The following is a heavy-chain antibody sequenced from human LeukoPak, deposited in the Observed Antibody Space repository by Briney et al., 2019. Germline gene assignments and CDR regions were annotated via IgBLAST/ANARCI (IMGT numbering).Heavy chain of an antibody. J-gene: IGHJ3*02. V-gene: IGHV1-8*01. CDR1: GYTFTGYD. Sequence: ASVKVSCKASGYTFTGYDINWVRQAPGQGLEWLGWMNPNSAKTGYAQKFQGRVTMTRNTSISTAYMELSSLRSEDTAVYYCARGDKLNNYYGSGFFDNWGQGTMVTVSS. CDR3: ARGDKLNNYYGSGFFDN. CDR2: MNPNSAKT. D-gene: IGHD3-10*01.